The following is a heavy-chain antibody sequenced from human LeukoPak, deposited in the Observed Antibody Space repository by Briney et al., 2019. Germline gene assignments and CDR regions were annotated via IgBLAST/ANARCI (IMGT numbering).Heavy chain of an antibody. D-gene: IGHD6-19*01. CDR2: INHSGST. Sequence: SETLSLTCAVYGGSFSGYYWSWIRQPPGKGLEWIGEINHSGSTNYNPSLKSRVTISVDTSKNQFSLKLSSVTAADTAVYYCAREVSVAFDIWGQGTMVTVSS. CDR1: GGSFSGYY. J-gene: IGHJ3*02. CDR3: AREVSVAFDI. V-gene: IGHV4-34*01.